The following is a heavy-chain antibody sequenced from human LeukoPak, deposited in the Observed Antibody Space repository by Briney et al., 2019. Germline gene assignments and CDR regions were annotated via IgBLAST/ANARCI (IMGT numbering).Heavy chain of an antibody. J-gene: IGHJ6*03. Sequence: ASVKVSCKASGYTFTSYYMHWVRQAPGQGLEWMGIINPSGGSTSYAQKFQGRVTMTRDMSTSTVYMELSSLGSEDTAVYYCARDGYCSSTSCRGDYYYYYMDVWGKGTTVTVSS. V-gene: IGHV1-46*01. CDR1: GYTFTSYY. CDR2: INPSGGST. CDR3: ARDGYCSSTSCRGDYYYYYMDV. D-gene: IGHD2-2*03.